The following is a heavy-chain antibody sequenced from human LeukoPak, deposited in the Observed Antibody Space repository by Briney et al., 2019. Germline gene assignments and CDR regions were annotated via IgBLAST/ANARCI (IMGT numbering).Heavy chain of an antibody. CDR1: GGSFSGYY. J-gene: IGHJ5*02. Sequence: PSETLSLTCAVYGGSFSGYYWSWIRQPPGKGLEWIGEINHSGSTNYNPSLKSRVTISVDTSKNQFSLKLSSVPAADTAVYYCARGEHRYYYDSSWFDPWGQGTLVTVSS. V-gene: IGHV4-34*01. CDR2: INHSGST. CDR3: ARGEHRYYYDSSWFDP. D-gene: IGHD3-22*01.